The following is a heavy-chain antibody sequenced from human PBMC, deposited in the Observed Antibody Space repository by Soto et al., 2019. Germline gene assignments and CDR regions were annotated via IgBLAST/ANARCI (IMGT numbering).Heavy chain of an antibody. CDR2: ISPYTGNT. J-gene: IGHJ6*02. CDR1: GYIFVNYG. V-gene: IGHV1-18*01. D-gene: IGHD3-16*01. CDR3: VMVDNYVTPTPQDV. Sequence: QVQLVQSGDEVKKPGASVKVSCKASGYIFVNYGIAWVRQAPGQGLEWMGWISPYTGNTHSATKVQGRLTMTTDTSPSTAYMDLRSLTSDDTALYYCVMVDNYVTPTPQDVWGQGTTVTVSS.